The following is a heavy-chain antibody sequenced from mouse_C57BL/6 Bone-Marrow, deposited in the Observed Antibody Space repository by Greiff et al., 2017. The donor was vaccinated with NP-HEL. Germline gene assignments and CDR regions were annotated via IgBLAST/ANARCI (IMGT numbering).Heavy chain of an antibody. Sequence: QVQLKQSGAELARPGASVKMSCKASGYTFTSYTMHWVKQRPGQGLEWIGYINPCSGYTKYKQKFKDKATLTADKSSSTAYMQMSSLTSEDSAVYYCARLLSYAMDYWGQGTSVTVSS. CDR2: INPCSGYT. V-gene: IGHV1-4*01. J-gene: IGHJ4*01. CDR1: GYTFTSYT. CDR3: ARLLSYAMDY. D-gene: IGHD1-1*01.